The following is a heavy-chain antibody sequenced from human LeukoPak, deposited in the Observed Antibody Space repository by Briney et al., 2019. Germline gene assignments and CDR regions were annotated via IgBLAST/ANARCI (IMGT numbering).Heavy chain of an antibody. CDR2: ISYDGSNK. V-gene: IGHV3-30*18. D-gene: IGHD3-10*01. CDR1: GFTFSSYG. J-gene: IGHJ4*02. Sequence: GGSLRLSCAASGFTFSSYGMHWVRQAPGKGLEWVADISYDGSNKYNAHSVKGRFTISRDNSKNTLYLQMNSLRAEDTAVYFCAKGSSYASGSYPYYFEYWGQGTLVTVSS. CDR3: AKGSSYASGSYPYYFEY.